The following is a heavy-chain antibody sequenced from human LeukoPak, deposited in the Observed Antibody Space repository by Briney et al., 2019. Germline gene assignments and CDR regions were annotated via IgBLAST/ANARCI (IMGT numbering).Heavy chain of an antibody. V-gene: IGHV3-48*04. D-gene: IGHD3-22*01. Sequence: GGSLRLSCTTSGFTSSRYSMNWVRQAPGKGLEWISYISSSSSNIQYADSVKGRFTISRDNAKNSLYLQMNSLRAEDTAVYYCARDQGTMIVPDRPFDYWGQGTLVTVSS. CDR3: ARDQGTMIVPDRPFDY. CDR1: GFTSSRYS. CDR2: ISSSSSNI. J-gene: IGHJ4*02.